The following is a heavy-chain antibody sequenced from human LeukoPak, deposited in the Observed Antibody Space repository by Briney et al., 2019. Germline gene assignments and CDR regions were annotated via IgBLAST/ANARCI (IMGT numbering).Heavy chain of an antibody. V-gene: IGHV3-33*08. CDR2: IWYDGSNK. CDR1: GVTFSSYW. J-gene: IGHJ4*02. D-gene: IGHD6-19*01. Sequence: GGSLRLSCAGSGVTFSSYWMSWVRQAPGKGLEWVAVIWYDGSNKDYADSVKGRFTISRDNSKNTLYLQMNSLRGEDTAVYYCARDGAVAGLGKFDYWGQGTLVTVSS. CDR3: ARDGAVAGLGKFDY.